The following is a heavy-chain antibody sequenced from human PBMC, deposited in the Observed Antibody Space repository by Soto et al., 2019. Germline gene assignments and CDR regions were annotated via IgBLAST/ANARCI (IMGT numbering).Heavy chain of an antibody. D-gene: IGHD2-2*01. J-gene: IGHJ5*02. CDR1: GGSISSGGYY. Sequence: QVQLQESGPGLVKPSQTLSLTCTVSGGSISSGGYYWSWIRQHPGKGLEWIGYIYYSGSTYYNPSLKSRFTISVDTSKNQFSLKLSSVTAEDTAVYYCARGDCISTSCYASTNWFDPWGQGTLVTVSS. CDR2: IYYSGST. V-gene: IGHV4-31*03. CDR3: ARGDCISTSCYASTNWFDP.